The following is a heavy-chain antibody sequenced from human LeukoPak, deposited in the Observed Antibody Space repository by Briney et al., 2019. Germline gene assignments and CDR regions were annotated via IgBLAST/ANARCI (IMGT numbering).Heavy chain of an antibody. J-gene: IGHJ4*02. D-gene: IGHD1-26*01. CDR3: ARDWELGH. CDR2: IYENGRT. Sequence: SETLSLTCTVSGGSIGNFFWSWIRQSPGEGREWIGFIYENGRTSYNPSLKSRVTISVDMSKNQFSLRLTSMTAADTAVYYCARDWELGHWGRGILVTVTS. V-gene: IGHV4-59*01. CDR1: GGSIGNFF.